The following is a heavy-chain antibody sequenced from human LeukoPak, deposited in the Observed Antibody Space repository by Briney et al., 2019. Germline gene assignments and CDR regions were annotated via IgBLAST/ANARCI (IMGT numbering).Heavy chain of an antibody. Sequence: ASVKVSCKASGYTFTGYYMHWVRQAPGQGLEWMGWINPNSGGTNYAQKFQGRVTMTRDTSISTAYMELSRLRSDDTAVYYCARDFLGRWLQLNWFDPWGQGTLFTVSS. D-gene: IGHD5-24*01. J-gene: IGHJ5*02. CDR1: GYTFTGYY. CDR2: INPNSGGT. CDR3: ARDFLGRWLQLNWFDP. V-gene: IGHV1-2*02.